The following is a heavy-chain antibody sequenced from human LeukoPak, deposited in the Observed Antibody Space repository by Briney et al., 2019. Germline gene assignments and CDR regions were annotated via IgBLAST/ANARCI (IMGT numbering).Heavy chain of an antibody. J-gene: IGHJ4*02. V-gene: IGHV1-18*01. CDR1: GYTFTSYG. CDR3: ARALRGCSGGSCYVADY. CDR2: ISAYNGNT. D-gene: IGHD2-15*01. Sequence: ASVKVSCKASGYTFTSYGISWVRQAPGQGHEWMGWISAYNGNTNYAQKLQGRVTMTTDTSTSTAYMELSRLRSDDTAVYYCARALRGCSGGSCYVADYWGQGTLVTVSS.